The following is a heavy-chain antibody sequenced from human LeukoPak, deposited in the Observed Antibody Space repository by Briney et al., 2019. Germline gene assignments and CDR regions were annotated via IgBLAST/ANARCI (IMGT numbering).Heavy chain of an antibody. V-gene: IGHV4-30-2*01. D-gene: IGHD2-21*02. CDR1: GGSISSGGYS. CDR2: IYHSGST. Sequence: SETLSLTCAVSGGSISSGGYSWSWIRQPPGKGLEWIVYIYHSGSTYYNPSLKSRVTISVDKSKNQFSLKLSSVTAADTAVYYCARGHCGGDCYSYAFDIWGQGTMVTVSS. CDR3: ARGHCGGDCYSYAFDI. J-gene: IGHJ3*02.